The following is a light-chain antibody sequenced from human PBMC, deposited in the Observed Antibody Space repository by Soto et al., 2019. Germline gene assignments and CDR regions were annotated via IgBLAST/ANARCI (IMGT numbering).Light chain of an antibody. Sequence: QSVLTQPPSVSGAPGQRVTISCTGSSSNIGAGYDVHWYQQLPGTAPKLLIYGNSNRPSAVPDRFSGSKSGTSASLAITGLQAEDEADYYCQSYDSSLSAHVVFGGGTKLTVL. CDR1: SSNIGAGYD. CDR3: QSYDSSLSAHVV. CDR2: GNS. J-gene: IGLJ2*01. V-gene: IGLV1-40*01.